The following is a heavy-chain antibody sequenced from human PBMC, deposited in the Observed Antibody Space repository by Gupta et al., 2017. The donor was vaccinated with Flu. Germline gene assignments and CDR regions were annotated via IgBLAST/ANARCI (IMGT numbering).Heavy chain of an antibody. D-gene: IGHD3-22*01. V-gene: IGHV3-23*01. CDR2: IRGSGGST. J-gene: IGHJ4*02. CDR3: AKPDTISYDSSGSPHHPFDY. Sequence: VEWVSAIRGSGGSTYYADSVKGRLTISRDNSKNTLYLQMNSLRAEDTAVYYCAKPDTISYDSSGSPHHPFDYWGQGTLVTVSS.